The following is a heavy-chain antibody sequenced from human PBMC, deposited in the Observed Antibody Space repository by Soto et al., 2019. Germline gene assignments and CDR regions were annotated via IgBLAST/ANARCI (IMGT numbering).Heavy chain of an antibody. CDR1: GYTFTYRY. CDR2: ITPFNGNT. Sequence: QMQLVQSGAEVKKTGSSVKVSCKASGYTFTYRYLHWVRQAPGQALEWMGWITPFNGNTNYAQKFQDRVTITRDRSISTADMERSSLRSEDTAMYYCASSGHSSGYWDYYYYGMDVWGQGTTVTVSS. V-gene: IGHV1-45*02. J-gene: IGHJ6*02. D-gene: IGHD3-22*01. CDR3: ASSGHSSGYWDYYYYGMDV.